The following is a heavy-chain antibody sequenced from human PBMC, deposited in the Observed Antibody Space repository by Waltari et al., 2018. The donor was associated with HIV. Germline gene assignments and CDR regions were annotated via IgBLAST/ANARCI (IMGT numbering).Heavy chain of an antibody. CDR3: ARVPDRSGYQRYAMDV. V-gene: IGHV1-69*01. D-gene: IGHD3-22*01. CDR2: IIPLFGEA. J-gene: IGHJ6*02. CDR1: KSTVTYPD. Sequence: DQLAHPGPQVKNPRSSVNFAGKAPKSTVTYPDLCWVRQAPGQGLEWMGAIIPLFGEANYAQKFQGRLTITADESTSTAYMELSSLRSEDTAVYYCARVPDRSGYQRYAMDVWGQGTTVTVS.